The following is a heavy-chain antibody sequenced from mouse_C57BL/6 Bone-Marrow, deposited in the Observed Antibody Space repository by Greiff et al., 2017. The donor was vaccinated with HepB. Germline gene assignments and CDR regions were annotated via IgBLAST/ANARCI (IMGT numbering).Heavy chain of an antibody. V-gene: IGHV1-74*01. J-gene: IGHJ2*01. Sequence: QVQLQQPGAELVKPGASVKVSCKASGYTFTSYWMHWVKQRPGQGLEWIGRIHPYDSDTNYNQKFKGKATLTVDKSSSTAYMQLSSLTSEDSAVYYCAIIRYRDDVYYVDYWGQGTTLTVSS. CDR3: AIIRYRDDVYYVDY. CDR1: GYTFTSYW. D-gene: IGHD2-14*01. CDR2: IHPYDSDT.